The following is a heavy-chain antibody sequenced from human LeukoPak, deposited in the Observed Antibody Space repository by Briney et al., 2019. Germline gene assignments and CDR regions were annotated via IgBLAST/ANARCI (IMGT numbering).Heavy chain of an antibody. CDR3: AKDFPAVAMNYYFVY. CDR2: ISYVGSDK. D-gene: IGHD6-19*01. Sequence: GGALRLSCAAPGFIFISDVMHWVRQAPGKGLERVQVISYVGSDKYYADSVKGRFTISRDTSKNTLYLQRSSLRAEDTAVYYCAKDFPAVAMNYYFVYWGQRTLVTVSP. J-gene: IGHJ4*02. V-gene: IGHV3-30*18. CDR1: GFIFISDV.